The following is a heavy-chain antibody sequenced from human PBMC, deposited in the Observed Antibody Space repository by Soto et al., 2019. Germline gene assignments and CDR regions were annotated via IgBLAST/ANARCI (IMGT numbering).Heavy chain of an antibody. CDR3: ARVRGSSSTYRDFDI. Sequence: LRLSCAASGFTFSDYWMTWVRQAPGKGLEWVANIKEDGNEKVYVDSVKGRFIISRDNAKTSLYLQMNSLRAEDTAVYYCARVRGSSSTYRDFDIWGQGTMVTVSS. V-gene: IGHV3-7*03. J-gene: IGHJ3*02. D-gene: IGHD2-2*01. CDR2: IKEDGNEK. CDR1: GFTFSDYW.